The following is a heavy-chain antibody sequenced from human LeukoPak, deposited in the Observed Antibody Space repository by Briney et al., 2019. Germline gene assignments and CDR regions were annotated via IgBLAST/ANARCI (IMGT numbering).Heavy chain of an antibody. D-gene: IGHD6-13*01. V-gene: IGHV3-23*01. CDR3: AKGPGIAAFSPKNYYMDV. CDR2: ISGSGGST. J-gene: IGHJ6*03. CDR1: GFTFSSFA. Sequence: GGSLRLSCAASGFTFSSFAMSWVRQAPGKGPEWVSAISGSGGSTYYADSVKGRFTISRDNSKNTLYLQMNSLRAEDTAVYYCAKGPGIAAFSPKNYYMDVWGKGTTVTISS.